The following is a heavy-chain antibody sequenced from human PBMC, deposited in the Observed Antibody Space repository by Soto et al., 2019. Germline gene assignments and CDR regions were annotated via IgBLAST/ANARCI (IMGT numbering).Heavy chain of an antibody. CDR2: IIPIFGTA. CDR3: AREGRGATFFDY. Sequence: SVKVSCKASGGTFSSYAISWVRQAPGQGLEWMGGIIPIFGTANYAQKFQGRVTITADESTSTAYMELSSPRSEDTAVYYCAREGRGATFFDYWGQGTLVTVSS. D-gene: IGHD1-26*01. V-gene: IGHV1-69*13. CDR1: GGTFSSYA. J-gene: IGHJ4*02.